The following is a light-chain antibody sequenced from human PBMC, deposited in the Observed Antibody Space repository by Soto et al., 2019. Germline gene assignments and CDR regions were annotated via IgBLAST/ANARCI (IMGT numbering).Light chain of an antibody. CDR3: QQYAARSPWT. V-gene: IGKV1-5*03. CDR1: QSLPSTW. CDR2: KVS. J-gene: IGKJ1*01. Sequence: DVQMTQSPSTLSASVGDKVTVTCRASQSLPSTWLAWFQQRPGKAPNVLIYKVSALASGVSSRFSGSGSGTEFTLTISSLQPDDFATYFCQQYAARSPWTFGQGTRV.